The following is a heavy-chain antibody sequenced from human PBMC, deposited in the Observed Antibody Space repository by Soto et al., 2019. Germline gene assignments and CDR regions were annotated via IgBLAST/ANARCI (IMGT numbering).Heavy chain of an antibody. Sequence: GGSLRLSCAASGFTVSSNYMSWVRQAPGKGLEWVSVIYSGGSTYYADSVKGRFTISRHNSKNTLYLQMNSLRAEDTAVYYCARGREEPKNYYYYYMDVWGKGTTVTVSS. CDR3: ARGREEPKNYYYYYMDV. V-gene: IGHV3-53*04. CDR2: IYSGGST. D-gene: IGHD1-1*01. CDR1: GFTVSSNY. J-gene: IGHJ6*03.